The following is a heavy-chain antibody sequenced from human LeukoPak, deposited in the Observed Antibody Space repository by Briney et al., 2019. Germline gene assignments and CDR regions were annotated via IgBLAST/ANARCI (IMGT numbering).Heavy chain of an antibody. J-gene: IGHJ6*02. CDR2: ISWNSGSI. D-gene: IGHD6-19*01. CDR1: GFTFDDYA. CDR3: AKDRAVAGTLYYYYGMDV. Sequence: GGSLRLSCAASGFTFDDYAMHWVRQAPGKGLEWVSGISWNSGSIGYADSVKGRFTISRDNAKNSLYLQMNSLRAEDTALCYCAKDRAVAGTLYYYYGMDVWGQGTTVTVSS. V-gene: IGHV3-9*01.